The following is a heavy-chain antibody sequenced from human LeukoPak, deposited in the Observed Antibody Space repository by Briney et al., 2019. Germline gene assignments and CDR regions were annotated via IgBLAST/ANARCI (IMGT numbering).Heavy chain of an antibody. D-gene: IGHD3-16*01. CDR3: ARGVDDYIWGSPLDY. CDR2: IRSSSSYI. Sequence: GGSLRLSCAASGFTFSSYSTNWVRQAPGKGLEWVSSIRSSSSYIYYADSLKGRFTISRDNAKNSVYLQMNSLRPEDTAVYYCARGVDDYIWGSPLDYWGHRSLVTVSS. J-gene: IGHJ4*01. V-gene: IGHV3-21*01. CDR1: GFTFSSYS.